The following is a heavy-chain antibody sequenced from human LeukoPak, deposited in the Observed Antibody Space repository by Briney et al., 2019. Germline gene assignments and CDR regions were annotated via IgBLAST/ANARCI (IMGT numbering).Heavy chain of an antibody. V-gene: IGHV3-15*01. CDR1: GFSFSDDW. D-gene: IGHD6-13*01. Sequence: PGGSLRLSCAASGFSFSDDWMSWVRQAPGKGLEWVGRIKNIRDGGTTDYAAPVKGRFTISRDDSKNTLYLQMNDLISEDTAVYYCTSLGFSSSYTFNWFDPWGQGTLVTVSS. CDR2: IKNIRDGGTT. J-gene: IGHJ5*02. CDR3: TSLGFSSSYTFNWFDP.